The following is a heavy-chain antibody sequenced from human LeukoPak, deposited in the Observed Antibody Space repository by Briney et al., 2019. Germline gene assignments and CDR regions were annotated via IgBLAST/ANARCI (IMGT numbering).Heavy chain of an antibody. CDR2: IDWVDDK. J-gene: IGHJ4*02. Sequence: SGPALVKPTQTLTLTCTFSGFSLSTTAMRVSWIRQPPGKALEWLAHIDWVDDKFYSTSLKTRLTISKDTSKNQVVLTMTNMDPVDTATYYCARGSHLPSYDLDYWGQGTLVTVSS. CDR1: GFSLSTTAMR. V-gene: IGHV2-70*04. D-gene: IGHD5-18*01. CDR3: ARGSHLPSYDLDY.